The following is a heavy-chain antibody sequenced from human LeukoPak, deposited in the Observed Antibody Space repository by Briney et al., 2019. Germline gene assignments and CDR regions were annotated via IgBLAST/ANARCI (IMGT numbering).Heavy chain of an antibody. J-gene: IGHJ4*02. Sequence: SVKVSCKASGGTFSSYAISWVRQAPGQGLEWMGGIIPIFGTANYAQKFQGRVTITADESTSTAYMELSSLRSEDTAVYYCARGGPRIAAAGRYFDYWGQGTLVTVSS. CDR2: IIPIFGTA. CDR3: ARGGPRIAAAGRYFDY. CDR1: GGTFSSYA. V-gene: IGHV1-69*13. D-gene: IGHD6-13*01.